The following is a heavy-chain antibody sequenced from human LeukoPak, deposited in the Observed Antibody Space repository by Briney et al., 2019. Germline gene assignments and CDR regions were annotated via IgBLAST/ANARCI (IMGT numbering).Heavy chain of an antibody. J-gene: IGHJ4*02. CDR2: ISYDGSNK. CDR3: AKDAVEMATMTFDY. D-gene: IGHD5-24*01. Sequence: GGSLRLSCAASGFTFSSYGTHWVRQAPGKGLEWVAVISYDGSNKYYADSVKGRFTISRDNSKNTLYLQMNSLRAEDTAVYYCAKDAVEMATMTFDYWGQGTLVTVSS. CDR1: GFTFSSYG. V-gene: IGHV3-30*18.